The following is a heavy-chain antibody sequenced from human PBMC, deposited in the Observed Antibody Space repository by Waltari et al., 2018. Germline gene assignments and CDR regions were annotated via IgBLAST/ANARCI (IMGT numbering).Heavy chain of an antibody. CDR2: IYYSGST. V-gene: IGHV4-59*08. J-gene: IGHJ4*02. CDR3: ARHEGKLRFLEWGPGAGFDY. D-gene: IGHD3-3*01. Sequence: QVQLQESGPGLVKPSETLSLTCTVSGGSISSYYWSWIRQPPGKGLEWIGYIYYSGSTNYNPSLKSRVTISVDTSKNQFSLKLSSVTAADTAVYYCARHEGKLRFLEWGPGAGFDYWGQGTLVTVSS. CDR1: GGSISSYY.